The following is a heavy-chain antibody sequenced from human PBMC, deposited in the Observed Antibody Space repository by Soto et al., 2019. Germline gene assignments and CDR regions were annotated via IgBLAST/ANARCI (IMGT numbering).Heavy chain of an antibody. V-gene: IGHV3-23*01. Sequence: EVSLRLSCKASGFSFSSNSMGRLRQAPGKGLDWVSSISDSADRIYYADSVRGRFTFSRDNSKNMMYLQMNSLRGEDTAVYYCARAYEGDYFDYWGQGTLVTVSS. CDR2: ISDSADRI. CDR1: GFSFSSNS. J-gene: IGHJ4*02. D-gene: IGHD3-16*01. CDR3: ARAYEGDYFDY.